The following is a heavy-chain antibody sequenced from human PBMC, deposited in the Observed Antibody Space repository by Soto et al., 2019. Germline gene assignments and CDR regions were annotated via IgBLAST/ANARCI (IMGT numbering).Heavy chain of an antibody. CDR3: AKDRVPGFYSYAMDV. V-gene: IGHV3-30*18. CDR2: ISYDGSNN. D-gene: IGHD3-10*01. Sequence: QVQLVESGGGVVQPGRSLRLSCAASGFTFSSYGMHWVRQAPGKGLEWVAVISYDGSNNNYADSLKGRFAISRDNSKNTLFLQMTSLRDEDTAVYYCAKDRVPGFYSYAMDVWGLGTTVTVSS. CDR1: GFTFSSYG. J-gene: IGHJ6*02.